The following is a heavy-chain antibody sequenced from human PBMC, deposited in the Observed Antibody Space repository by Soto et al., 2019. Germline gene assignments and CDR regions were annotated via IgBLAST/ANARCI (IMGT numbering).Heavy chain of an antibody. V-gene: IGHV3-23*01. Sequence: EVPLLESGGGLVQPGGSLRLSCAASGFTFSSYAMSWVRQAPGTGLEWVSAISGSGGSTYYADSVKGRFTISRDNSKNTLYLQMNILRAEDRAVYYFAGSPGIAVAGSNYYCMDVWGKGTTVTVAS. CDR1: GFTFSSYA. CDR2: ISGSGGST. CDR3: AGSPGIAVAGSNYYCMDV. J-gene: IGHJ6*04. D-gene: IGHD6-19*01.